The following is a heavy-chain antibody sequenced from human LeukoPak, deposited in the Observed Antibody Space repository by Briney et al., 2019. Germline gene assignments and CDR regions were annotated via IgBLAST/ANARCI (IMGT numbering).Heavy chain of an antibody. Sequence: PGGSLRLSCAASGFIFSNFAMNWVRQAPGKGPEWLSCIKGGGASPFYADSVKGRFTISRDNSKNTLYLDMNILRGEYTAFYYRAKCSESYGNDAIHLWGQGTVVPVSS. J-gene: IGHJ3*01. CDR2: IKGGGASP. CDR3: AKCSESYGNDAIHL. V-gene: IGHV3-23*01. D-gene: IGHD5-18*01. CDR1: GFIFSNFA.